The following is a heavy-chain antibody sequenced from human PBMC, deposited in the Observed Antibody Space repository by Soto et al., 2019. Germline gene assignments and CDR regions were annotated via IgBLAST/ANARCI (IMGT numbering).Heavy chain of an antibody. V-gene: IGHV4-59*01. D-gene: IGHD3-22*01. J-gene: IGHJ3*02. Sequence: LSLTCTVSGGSISSYYWSWIRQPPGKGLEWIGYIYYSGSTNYNPSLKSRVTISVDTSKNQFSLKLSSVTAADTAVYYCARGLYYYDSSGHSPGFAFDIWGQGTMVTVSS. CDR2: IYYSGST. CDR3: ARGLYYYDSSGHSPGFAFDI. CDR1: GGSISSYY.